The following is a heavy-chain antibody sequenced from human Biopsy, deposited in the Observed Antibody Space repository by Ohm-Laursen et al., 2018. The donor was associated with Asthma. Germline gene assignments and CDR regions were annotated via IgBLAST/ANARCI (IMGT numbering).Heavy chain of an antibody. CDR2: IIPMFGTT. V-gene: IGHV1-69*13. Sequence: ASVKVSCKASGGTFSNYAISWVRQAPGQGFEWMGGIIPMFGTTNYAQKFQGRVTITADESTSTAYMELSSLRSDDTAVYYCASPTYCSGSSCINNYYYALDVWGQGTTVTVSS. D-gene: IGHD2-15*01. CDR1: GGTFSNYA. J-gene: IGHJ6*02. CDR3: ASPTYCSGSSCINNYYYALDV.